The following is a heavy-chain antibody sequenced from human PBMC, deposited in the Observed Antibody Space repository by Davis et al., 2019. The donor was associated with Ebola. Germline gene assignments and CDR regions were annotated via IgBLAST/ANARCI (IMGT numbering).Heavy chain of an antibody. CDR2: ISPDGSNR. V-gene: IGHV3-30-3*01. CDR3: ARDGTGWYPGDY. CDR1: GFSFWNYG. J-gene: IGHJ4*02. D-gene: IGHD6-19*01. Sequence: GESLKTPCEVPGFSFWNYGMHRVRHAPGKGLQWVALISPDGSNRWYAESVRGRLTTSRDNSKNTLYLQVNSLRPDDTAVYYCARDGTGWYPGDYWGQGTLVTVSS.